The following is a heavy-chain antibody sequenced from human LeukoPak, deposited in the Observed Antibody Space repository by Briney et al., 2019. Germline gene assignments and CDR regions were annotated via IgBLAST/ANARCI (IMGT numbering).Heavy chain of an antibody. V-gene: IGHV5-51*01. D-gene: IGHD5-24*01. Sequence: GESPKISCKGSGYSFTSYWIGWVRQMPGKGLEWMGIIYPGDSDTRYSPSFQGQVTISADKSINTAYLQWSSLKASDTAIYYCARCLHGDGYNPGDYWGQGTLVTVSS. J-gene: IGHJ4*02. CDR2: IYPGDSDT. CDR1: GYSFTSYW. CDR3: ARCLHGDGYNPGDY.